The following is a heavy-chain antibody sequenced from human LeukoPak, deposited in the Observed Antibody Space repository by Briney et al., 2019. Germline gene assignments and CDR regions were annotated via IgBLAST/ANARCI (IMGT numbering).Heavy chain of an antibody. CDR1: GFTITNAW. CDR3: TTTARYSSVPDY. V-gene: IGHV3-15*01. J-gene: IGHJ4*02. Sequence: PGGSLRLSCAASGFTITNAWMSWVRQAPGKGLEWVGRIKSKTDGGTTDYAAPVKGRFTISRDDSKNTLYLQMNSLKTEDTAVYYCTTTARYSSVPDYWGQGTLVTVSS. CDR2: IKSKTDGGTT. D-gene: IGHD6-19*01.